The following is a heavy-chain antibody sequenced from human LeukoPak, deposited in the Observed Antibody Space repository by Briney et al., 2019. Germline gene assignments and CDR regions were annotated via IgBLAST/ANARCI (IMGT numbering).Heavy chain of an antibody. V-gene: IGHV3-13*01. J-gene: IGHJ4*02. Sequence: GGSLRLSCAAYGFTFSSYDMHWVRQVPGKGLEWVSGIGAAGHTYYAVSVKGRFTISRENGKNSLYLQMNSLRAEDTAVYYCARDLRHWGQGTLVTVSS. CDR2: IGAAGHT. CDR1: GFTFSSYD. CDR3: ARDLRH.